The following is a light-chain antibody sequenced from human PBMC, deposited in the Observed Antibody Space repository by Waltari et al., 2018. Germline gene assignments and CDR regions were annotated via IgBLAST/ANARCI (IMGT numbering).Light chain of an antibody. CDR1: QSVSRA. CDR2: GAS. Sequence: EIALPQSPGTLSLSLGGRATVSCRASQSVSRALAWYQQKPGQAPRLLIYGASTRATGIPDRFSGSGSGTDFSLTISRLEPDDFAVYYCQHYLRLPVTFGQGTTVEI. J-gene: IGKJ1*01. V-gene: IGKV3-20*01. CDR3: QHYLRLPVT.